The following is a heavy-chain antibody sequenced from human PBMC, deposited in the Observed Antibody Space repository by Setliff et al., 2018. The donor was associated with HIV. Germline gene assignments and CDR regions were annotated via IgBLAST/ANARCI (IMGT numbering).Heavy chain of an antibody. D-gene: IGHD3-3*01. Sequence: SETLSLTCTVYGGSFTGYYWTWIRQPPGKGLEWIGEINHSGSTNYNPSLESRVTISVDTSQKHFSLRLTSVTAADTAVYFCARGGDYNFWAGYWTWGQGTLVTVSS. V-gene: IGHV4-34*01. CDR3: ARGGDYNFWAGYWT. J-gene: IGHJ5*02. CDR2: INHSGST. CDR1: GGSFTGYY.